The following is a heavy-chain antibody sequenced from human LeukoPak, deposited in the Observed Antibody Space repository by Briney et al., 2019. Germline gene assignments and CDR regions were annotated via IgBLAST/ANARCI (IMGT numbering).Heavy chain of an antibody. CDR1: GDSISNYY. CDR3: ARDRGSSGWTDY. J-gene: IGHJ4*02. D-gene: IGHD6-19*01. Sequence: ASETLSLTCTVSGDSISNYYWSWIRQPPGKGLEWIGYIYYRGSTNYNPSLKSRVSISLDTSKNQFSLRLSSVSAADTAVYYCARDRGSSGWTDYWGQGTLVTVSS. V-gene: IGHV4-59*01. CDR2: IYYRGST.